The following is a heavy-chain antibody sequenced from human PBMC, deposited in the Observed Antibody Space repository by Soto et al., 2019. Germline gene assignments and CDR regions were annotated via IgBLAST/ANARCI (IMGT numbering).Heavy chain of an antibody. V-gene: IGHV3-23*01. CDR1: GFTFSSYA. CDR2: ISGSGGST. CDR3: AKDVYAGYSSSSIDY. J-gene: IGHJ4*02. D-gene: IGHD6-6*01. Sequence: GGSLRLSCAASGFTFSSYAMSWVRQAPGKGLEWVSAISGSGGSTYYADSVKGRFTISRDNSKNTLYLQMNSLRAEDTAVYYCAKDVYAGYSSSSIDYWGQGTLVTVSS.